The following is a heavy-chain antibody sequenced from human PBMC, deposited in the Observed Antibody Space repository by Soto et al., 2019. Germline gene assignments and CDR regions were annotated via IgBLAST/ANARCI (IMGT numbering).Heavy chain of an antibody. V-gene: IGHV3-33*08. D-gene: IGHD5-18*01. J-gene: IGHJ4*02. CDR1: GFTFITYT. CDR3: ARGRLTQLWSCFDY. CDR2: IWYDGSNK. Sequence: QVQLVESGGGVVQPGRSLRLSCAASGFTFITYTIHWVRQAPGKGLEWVAVIWYDGSNKYYADSVKGRFTISRDNSKNTLYLQMNSLRAEDTAVYYCARGRLTQLWSCFDYWGQGTLVTVSS.